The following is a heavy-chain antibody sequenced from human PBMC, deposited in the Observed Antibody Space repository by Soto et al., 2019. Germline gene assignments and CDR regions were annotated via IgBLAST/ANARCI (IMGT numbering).Heavy chain of an antibody. D-gene: IGHD5-12*01. V-gene: IGHV1-69*01. CDR2: IIPIFGTA. Sequence: QVLLVQSGAEVKKPGSSVKVSCKASGGTFSSYAISWVRQAPGQGLEWMGGIIPIFGTANYAQKFQGRVKMTAAESTSTACMELGSLRSEDTAVYCSARDQETRWLPKTGNYAFDIWGQGTMVTVSS. CDR3: ARDQETRWLPKTGNYAFDI. J-gene: IGHJ3*02. CDR1: GGTFSSYA.